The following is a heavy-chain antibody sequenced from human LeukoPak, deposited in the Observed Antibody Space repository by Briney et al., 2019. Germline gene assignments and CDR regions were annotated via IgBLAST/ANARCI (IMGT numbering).Heavy chain of an antibody. J-gene: IGHJ4*02. CDR3: ARDGIEYCSSTSCYKKTD. Sequence: GASVKVSCKASGYTFTSYGISRVRQAPGQGLEWMGWISAYNGNTNYAQKLQGRVTMTTDTSTSTAYMELRSLRSDDTAVYYCARDGIEYCSSTSCYKKTDWGQGTLVTVSS. V-gene: IGHV1-18*01. D-gene: IGHD2-2*02. CDR2: ISAYNGNT. CDR1: GYTFTSYG.